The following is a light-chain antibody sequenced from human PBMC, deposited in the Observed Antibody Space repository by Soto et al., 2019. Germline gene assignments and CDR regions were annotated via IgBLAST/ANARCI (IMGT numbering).Light chain of an antibody. V-gene: IGKV1-39*01. CDR3: QQSYSTPRT. J-gene: IGKJ1*01. Sequence: DIQMTQSPSSLSASVGDRVTITCRASQSISSYLYWYQQKPGKAPKLLIYAASSLQSGVPSRFSGSGSGTDFTHTISSLQPEDFATYYCQQSYSTPRTFGQGTKVDIK. CDR1: QSISSY. CDR2: AAS.